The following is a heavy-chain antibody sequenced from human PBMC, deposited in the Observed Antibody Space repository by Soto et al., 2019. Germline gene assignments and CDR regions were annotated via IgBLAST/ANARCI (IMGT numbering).Heavy chain of an antibody. D-gene: IGHD6-13*01. V-gene: IGHV4-39*01. CDR2: IYYSGNT. CDR1: GGSLGSSGYY. Sequence: LSLTCTVSGGSLGSSGYYWGWIRQSPGKGLEWIGNIYYSGNTFYNPSLKSRVTISVDTSKNQIYLHLSAVTAADTAIFYCASIAASGTTHFDFWGQGTLVTVSS. CDR3: ASIAASGTTHFDF. J-gene: IGHJ4*03.